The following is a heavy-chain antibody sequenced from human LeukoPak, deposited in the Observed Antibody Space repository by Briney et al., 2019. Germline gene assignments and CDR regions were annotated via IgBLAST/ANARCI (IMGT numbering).Heavy chain of an antibody. CDR1: GFTFGDYA. Sequence: GSLRLSCTASGFTFGDYAMSWVRQAPGKGLEWVGFIRSKAYGGTTEYAASVKGRFTISRDDSKSIAYLQMNSLKTEDTAVYYCTTTYCGGDCYPPNYWGQGTLVTVSS. D-gene: IGHD2-21*02. CDR3: TTTYCGGDCYPPNY. CDR2: IRSKAYGGTT. V-gene: IGHV3-49*04. J-gene: IGHJ4*02.